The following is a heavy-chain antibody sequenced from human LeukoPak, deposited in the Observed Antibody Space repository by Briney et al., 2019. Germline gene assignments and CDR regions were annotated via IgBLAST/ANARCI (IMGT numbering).Heavy chain of an antibody. D-gene: IGHD4-17*01. CDR3: AKMGNPATVTADY. Sequence: PSETLSLTCTVSGGSMRFYYWSWIRQPPGKGLEWIGYIYHTGSTIYNPSLKSRVTISLDTSNDQFSMKMNSVTAADTAVYYCAKMGNPATVTADYWGQGTLVTVSS. V-gene: IGHV4-59*08. CDR2: IYHTGST. CDR1: GGSMRFYY. J-gene: IGHJ4*02.